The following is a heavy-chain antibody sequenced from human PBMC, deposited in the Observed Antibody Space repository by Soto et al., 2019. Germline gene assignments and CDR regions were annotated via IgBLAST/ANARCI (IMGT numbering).Heavy chain of an antibody. CDR2: INPNSGGT. CDR3: ARDWGNSYSSSPGYGMDV. CDR1: GYTFTGYY. D-gene: IGHD6-6*01. Sequence: ASVKDSCKASGYTFTGYYMHWLRQAPGQGLAWMGWINPNSGGTNYAQKFQGWVTMTRDASISTAYMELSRLRSDDTAVYYCARDWGNSYSSSPGYGMDVWGQGTTVTVSS. V-gene: IGHV1-2*04. J-gene: IGHJ6*02.